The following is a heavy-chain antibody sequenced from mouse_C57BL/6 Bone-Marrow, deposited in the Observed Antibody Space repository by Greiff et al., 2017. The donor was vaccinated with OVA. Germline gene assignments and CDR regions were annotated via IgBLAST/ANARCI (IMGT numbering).Heavy chain of an antibody. Sequence: EVQGVESGEGLVKPGGSLKLSCAASGFTFSSYAMSWVRQTPEKRLEWVAYISSGGDYTYYADTVKGRFTISRANARNTLYLQMSSLKSEDTAMYYWTRDYYGRSYNAMDYWGQGTSVTASS. J-gene: IGHJ4*01. D-gene: IGHD1-1*01. CDR2: ISSGGDYT. V-gene: IGHV5-9-1*02. CDR3: TRDYYGRSYNAMDY. CDR1: GFTFSSYA.